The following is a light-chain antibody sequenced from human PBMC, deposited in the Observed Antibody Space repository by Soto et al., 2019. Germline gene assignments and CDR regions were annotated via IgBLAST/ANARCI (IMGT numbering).Light chain of an antibody. CDR2: EVS. V-gene: IGLV1-40*01. CDR1: SSNIGAGYD. Sequence: QSVLTQPPSVSGAPGQRVTISCTGSSSNIGAGYDVHWYQQLPGKAPKVIIYEVSHRPSGISHRFSGSKSGKTASLTISGLQAEDEADYYCSSYTGRNNIVVFGGGTKLTVL. J-gene: IGLJ2*01. CDR3: SSYTGRNNIVV.